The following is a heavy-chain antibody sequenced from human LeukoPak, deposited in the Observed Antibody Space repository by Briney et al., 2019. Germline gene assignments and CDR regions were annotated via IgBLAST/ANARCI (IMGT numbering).Heavy chain of an antibody. CDR1: GGSISSGGYY. V-gene: IGHV4-31*03. CDR3: ARVRFYSSSWYIKDGWFDP. J-gene: IGHJ5*02. CDR2: IYYSGST. D-gene: IGHD6-13*01. Sequence: PSQTLSLTCTVSGGSISSGGYYWSWIRQHPGKGLEWIGYIYYSGSTYYNPSLKSRVTISVDTSKNQFSLKLSSVTAADTAVYYCARVRFYSSSWYIKDGWFDPWGQGTLVTVSS.